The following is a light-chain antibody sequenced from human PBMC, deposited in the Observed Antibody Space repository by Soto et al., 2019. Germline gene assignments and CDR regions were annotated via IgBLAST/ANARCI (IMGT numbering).Light chain of an antibody. V-gene: IGKV3-15*01. CDR2: GAS. CDR1: QSVSSN. Sequence: EIGMTQSPPTMSVSPGDRATLSWRASQSVSSNLAWHQQKPGQAPRLLIYGASTRATGIPARFSGSGSGTEFTLTISSLQSQDFAVYYCQQYNDWPPYTFGQGTKVDIK. CDR3: QQYNDWPPYT. J-gene: IGKJ2*01.